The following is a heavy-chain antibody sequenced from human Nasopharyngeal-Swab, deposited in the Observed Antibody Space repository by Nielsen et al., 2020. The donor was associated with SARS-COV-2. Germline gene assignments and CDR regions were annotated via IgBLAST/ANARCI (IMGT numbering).Heavy chain of an antibody. CDR1: GYSFSSYW. CDR2: IDPSDSYS. CDR3: ARRSFYYGSGTVRGMDV. D-gene: IGHD3-10*01. Sequence: GESLKISCKGSGYSFSSYWIGWVRQMPGKGLEWMGIIDPSDSYSNYSPSFQGHVTISVDKSLSTAFLQWSSLKASDTAVYYCARRSFYYGSGTVRGMDVWGQGTTVTVSS. V-gene: IGHV5-10-1*01. J-gene: IGHJ6*02.